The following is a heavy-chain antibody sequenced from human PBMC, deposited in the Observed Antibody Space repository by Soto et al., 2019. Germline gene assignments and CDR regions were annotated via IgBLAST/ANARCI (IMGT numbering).Heavy chain of an antibody. J-gene: IGHJ5*02. CDR2: VYYSGSS. V-gene: IGHV4-31*03. CDR3: AKLSCTSSTCYFPGWFDP. CDR1: GDSISGGASF. Sequence: SETLSLTCTVSGDSISGGASFWSWIRQPPGKGLEWIANVYYSGSSYYNPSLKSRLTISVDPPKNQFSLQLKSMTAADTAVYYCAKLSCTSSTCYFPGWFDPWGQGTLVTVSS. D-gene: IGHD2-2*01.